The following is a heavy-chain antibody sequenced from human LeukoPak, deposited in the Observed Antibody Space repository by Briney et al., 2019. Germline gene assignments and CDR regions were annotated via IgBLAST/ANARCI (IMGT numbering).Heavy chain of an antibody. CDR3: ARRSQAGGTGIGY. J-gene: IGHJ4*02. CDR1: GYTFTSYD. Sequence: ASVKVSCKASGYTFTSYDIHWVRQATGQGLEWMGWMNPNSGNTGSAQKFQGRLTMTRNTSISTAYMELSSLRSEDTAVYYCARRSQAGGTGIGYWGQGTLVTVSS. CDR2: MNPNSGNT. D-gene: IGHD6-19*01. V-gene: IGHV1-8*01.